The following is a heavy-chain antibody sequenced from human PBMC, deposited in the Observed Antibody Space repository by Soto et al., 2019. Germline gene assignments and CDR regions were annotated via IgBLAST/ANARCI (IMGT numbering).Heavy chain of an antibody. D-gene: IGHD4-17*01. CDR3: ARQSDYGDLETFDY. CDR2: IYYSGST. V-gene: IGHV4-59*08. Sequence: QVQLQESGPGLVKPSETLSLTCTVSGGSISSYYWSWIRQPPGKGLEWIGYIYYSGSTNYNPSLKGRVTISVDTSKNQFSLKLSSVTAADTAVYYCARQSDYGDLETFDYWGQGTLVTVSS. CDR1: GGSISSYY. J-gene: IGHJ4*02.